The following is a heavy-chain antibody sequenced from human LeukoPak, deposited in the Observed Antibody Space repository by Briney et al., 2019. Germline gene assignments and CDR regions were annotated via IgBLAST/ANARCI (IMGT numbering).Heavy chain of an antibody. D-gene: IGHD2-15*01. CDR2: IIPIFGTA. V-gene: IGHV1-69*05. Sequence: ASVKVSCKASGYTFTSYGISWVRQAPGQGLEWMGGIIPIFGTANYAQKFQGRVTITTDESTSTAYMELSSLRSEDTAVYYCARGRAADYYYYYMDVWGKGTTVTVSS. CDR3: ARGRAADYYYYYMDV. J-gene: IGHJ6*03. CDR1: GYTFTSYG.